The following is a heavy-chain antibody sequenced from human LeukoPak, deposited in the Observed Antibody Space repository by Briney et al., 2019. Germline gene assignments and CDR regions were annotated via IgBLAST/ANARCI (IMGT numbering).Heavy chain of an antibody. D-gene: IGHD1-26*01. CDR3: ARGIVGATLAPGYYFDY. J-gene: IGHJ4*02. CDR2: ISAYNGNT. Sequence: GASVKVSCKASGGTFSSYAISWVRQAPGQGLEWMGWISAYNGNTNYAQKLQGRVTMTTDTSTSTAYMELRSLRSDDTAVYYCARGIVGATLAPGYYFDYWGQGTLVTVSS. CDR1: GGTFSSYA. V-gene: IGHV1-18*01.